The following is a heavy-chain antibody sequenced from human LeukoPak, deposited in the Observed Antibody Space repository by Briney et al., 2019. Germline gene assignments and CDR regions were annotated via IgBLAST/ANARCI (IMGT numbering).Heavy chain of an antibody. V-gene: IGHV1-46*01. D-gene: IGHD3-10*01. Sequence: ASVKVSCKASGYTFTSYYMHWVRQAPGQGLEWMGIINPSGGSTSYAQKFQGRVTITRNTSISTAYMELSSLRSEDTAVYYCARTGVLLWFGESYDAFDIWGQGTMVTVSS. CDR3: ARTGVLLWFGESYDAFDI. CDR1: GYTFTSYY. J-gene: IGHJ3*02. CDR2: INPSGGST.